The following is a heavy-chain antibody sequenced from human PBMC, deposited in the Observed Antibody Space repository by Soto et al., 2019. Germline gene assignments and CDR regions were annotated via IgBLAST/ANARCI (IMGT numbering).Heavy chain of an antibody. CDR3: ARRGVAARLGAFDI. J-gene: IGHJ3*02. CDR1: GYTFTSYD. D-gene: IGHD6-19*01. Sequence: GASVKVSCKASGYTFTSYDINWVRQATGQGLEWMGWMNPNSGNTGYAQKFQGRVTMTRNTSISTAYMELSSLRSEDTAVYYCARRGVAARLGAFDIWGQGTMVTVSS. CDR2: MNPNSGNT. V-gene: IGHV1-8*01.